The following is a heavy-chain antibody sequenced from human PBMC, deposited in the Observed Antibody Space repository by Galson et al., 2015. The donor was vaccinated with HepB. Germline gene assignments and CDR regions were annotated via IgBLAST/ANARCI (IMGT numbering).Heavy chain of an antibody. V-gene: IGHV7-4-1*02. J-gene: IGHJ6*02. Sequence: SVKVSCKASGYTFTSYAMNWVRQAPGQGLEWMGWINTNTGNPTYAQGFTGRFAFSLDTSVSTAYLQISSLKAEDTAVYYCARDRIAAARYYYYGMDVWGQGTTVTVSS. D-gene: IGHD6-13*01. CDR1: GYTFTSYA. CDR2: INTNTGNP. CDR3: ARDRIAAARYYYYGMDV.